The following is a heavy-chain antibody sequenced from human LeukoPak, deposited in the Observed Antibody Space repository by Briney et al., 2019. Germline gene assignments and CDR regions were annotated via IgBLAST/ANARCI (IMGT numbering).Heavy chain of an antibody. Sequence: PGGSLRLSCAASGFTFSGYWMHWVRQVPGKGLVWVSRINTSGSSTTYAESVKGRFTISRDNAKNTLYLQMDSLRAEDTGMYYCARSNHADDFWGQGTLVTVSS. CDR2: INTSGSST. J-gene: IGHJ4*02. D-gene: IGHD1-14*01. V-gene: IGHV3-74*03. CDR3: ARSNHADDF. CDR1: GFTFSGYW.